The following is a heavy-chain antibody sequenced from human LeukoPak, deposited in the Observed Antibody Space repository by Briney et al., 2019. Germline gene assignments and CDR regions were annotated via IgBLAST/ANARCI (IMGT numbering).Heavy chain of an antibody. CDR3: ASLYSAAFDI. D-gene: IGHD3-10*02. J-gene: IGHJ3*02. CDR1: GFSFNSYW. V-gene: IGHV3-7*03. Sequence: GGSLRLSCAASGFSFNSYWMSWVRQAPGKGLEWVAAIKLDGSEKYYVDSVKGRFTISRDNAKNSLYLQMNSLGAEDTAVYYCASLYSAAFDIWGQGTMVTVSS. CDR2: IKLDGSEK.